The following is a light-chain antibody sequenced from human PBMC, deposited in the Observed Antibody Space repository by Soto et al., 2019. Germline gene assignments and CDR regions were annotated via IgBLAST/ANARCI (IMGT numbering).Light chain of an antibody. J-gene: IGKJ2*01. Sequence: EIVLTQSPGTLSLSPGERATLSCRASQSVSSSLAWYQQKSGQAPRLLIYGASTRLTGIPDRFSGSGSGTDLTVTISGLEPEDFAVYYCQQYCSSPDTFGQGTKLEIK. V-gene: IGKV3-20*01. CDR2: GAS. CDR3: QQYCSSPDT. CDR1: QSVSSS.